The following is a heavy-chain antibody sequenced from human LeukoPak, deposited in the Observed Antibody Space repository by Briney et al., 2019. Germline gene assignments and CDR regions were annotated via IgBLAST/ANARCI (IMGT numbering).Heavy chain of an antibody. J-gene: IGHJ3*02. CDR3: ANGPSFYDSSGYYYPDAFDI. Sequence: GGSLRLSCAASGFTFSSYAMSWVRQAPGKGLEWVSAISGSGGSTYYADSVKGRFTIFRDNSKNTLYLQMNSLRAEDTAVYYCANGPSFYDSSGYYYPDAFDIWGQGTMVTVSS. D-gene: IGHD3-22*01. CDR2: ISGSGGST. V-gene: IGHV3-23*01. CDR1: GFTFSSYA.